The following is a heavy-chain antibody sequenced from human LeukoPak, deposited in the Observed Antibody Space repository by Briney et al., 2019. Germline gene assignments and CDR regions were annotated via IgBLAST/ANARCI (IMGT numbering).Heavy chain of an antibody. CDR1: GGSISSGDYY. J-gene: IGHJ4*02. V-gene: IGHV4-30-4*01. CDR2: IYYSGST. Sequence: SETLSLTCTVSGGSISSGDYYWTWIRQPPGKGLEWIGYIYYSGSTYYNPSLKSRVTISVGTSKNQFSLKLSSVTAADTAVYYCARVPYYGSGSYYPQDYWGQGTLVTVSS. D-gene: IGHD3-10*01. CDR3: ARVPYYGSGSYYPQDY.